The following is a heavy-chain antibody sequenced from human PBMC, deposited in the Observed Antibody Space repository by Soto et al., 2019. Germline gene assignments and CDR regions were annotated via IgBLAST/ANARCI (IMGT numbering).Heavy chain of an antibody. D-gene: IGHD3-3*01. J-gene: IGHJ4*02. V-gene: IGHV3-30*01. CDR1: GFTFNAHA. Sequence: HPGGSLRLSCAASGFTFNAHAMHWVRQAPGEGLEWVAIISFDGQNTYYADSVKGRFTISRDNLNNTLFLQMNSLRPEDTSMYYCARDGAGTYDFWSSFTFDYWGQGALVTVSS. CDR2: ISFDGQNT. CDR3: ARDGAGTYDFWSSFTFDY.